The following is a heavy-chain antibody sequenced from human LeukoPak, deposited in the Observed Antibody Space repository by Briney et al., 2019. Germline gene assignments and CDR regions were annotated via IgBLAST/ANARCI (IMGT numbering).Heavy chain of an antibody. J-gene: IGHJ4*02. Sequence: PGGSLRLSCAASGFTFSSYAMHWVRQAPGKGQEWVAVISYDGSNKYYADSVKGRFTISRDNSKNTLYLQMDSLRAEDTAVYYCARHYGPWGQGTLVTVSS. CDR2: ISYDGSNK. CDR3: ARHYGP. D-gene: IGHD3-16*01. CDR1: GFTFSSYA. V-gene: IGHV3-30*04.